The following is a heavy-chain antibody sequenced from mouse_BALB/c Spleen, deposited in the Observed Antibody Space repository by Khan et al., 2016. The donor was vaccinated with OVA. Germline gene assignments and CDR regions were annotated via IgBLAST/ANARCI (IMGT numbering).Heavy chain of an antibody. D-gene: IGHD1-1*01. CDR2: INPSTDYT. V-gene: IGHV1-7*01. CDR1: GYTFTNYW. CDR3: VNHGSSSAWFTY. J-gene: IGHJ3*01. Sequence: QVQLKESGAELAKPGASVKMSCKASGYTFTNYWMHWVKQRPGQGLEWIGYINPSTDYTEYTQKFKDKATLTADKSSNTAYMQLTSLTSEDSALYYCVNHGSSSAWFTYWGQGTLVTVSA.